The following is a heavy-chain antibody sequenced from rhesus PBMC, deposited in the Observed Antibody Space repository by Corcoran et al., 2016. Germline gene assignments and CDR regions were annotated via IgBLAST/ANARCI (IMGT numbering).Heavy chain of an antibody. CDR2: IDPSDSGT. J-gene: IGHJ5-1*01. V-gene: IGHV5-20*02. Sequence: EVQLVQSGAEVKRPGESLKISCKTSAYSFTSYCISWVRQMPGKGLEWMGAIDPSDSGTRYSPSFQGQVTISADKSISTAYLQWSSLKASDTATYYCARRGNNNRFDVWGPGVLVTVSS. CDR1: AYSFTSYC. CDR3: ARRGNNNRFDV. D-gene: IGHD1-44*01.